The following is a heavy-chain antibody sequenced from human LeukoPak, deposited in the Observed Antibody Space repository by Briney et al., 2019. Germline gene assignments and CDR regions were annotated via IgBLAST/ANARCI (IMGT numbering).Heavy chain of an antibody. CDR1: GDSISSYY. J-gene: IGHJ3*02. CDR3: ARSERIIMILGGAFDI. V-gene: IGHV4-59*08. CDR2: IYYSGST. Sequence: SETLSLTCTVSGDSISSYYWSWIRQPPGRGLEWIGYIYYSGSTNYSPSLKSRVTISVDTSKNQFSLKLSSVTAADTAVYYCARSERIIMILGGAFDIWGQGTVVTVSS. D-gene: IGHD3-22*01.